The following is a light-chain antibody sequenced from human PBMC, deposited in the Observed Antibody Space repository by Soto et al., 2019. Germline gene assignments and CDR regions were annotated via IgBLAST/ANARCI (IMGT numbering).Light chain of an antibody. J-gene: IGKJ4*01. CDR1: QSISSW. Sequence: DIQMTQSPSTLSASVGDKVTITCRASQSISSWLAWYQQKPGKAPNLLIYKASKLESGVPSRFSGTRFGTEFSRTISSLQPDDFATYYCQQYKTYSSFGGGTTVDIK. CDR3: QQYKTYSS. V-gene: IGKV1-5*03. CDR2: KAS.